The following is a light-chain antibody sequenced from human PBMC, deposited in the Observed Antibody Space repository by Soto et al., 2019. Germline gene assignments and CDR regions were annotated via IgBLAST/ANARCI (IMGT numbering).Light chain of an antibody. J-gene: IGLJ1*01. Sequence: QSALTQPPSASGSPGQSVTISCTGTRSDVGAYDYVSWYQQHPGKAPKLMIYEVSERPSGVPDRFSGSKSGNTASLTVSGLQAEDEADYYSSSYVGSNHFVFGTGTKLTVL. CDR3: SSYVGSNHFV. V-gene: IGLV2-8*01. CDR2: EVS. CDR1: RSDVGAYDY.